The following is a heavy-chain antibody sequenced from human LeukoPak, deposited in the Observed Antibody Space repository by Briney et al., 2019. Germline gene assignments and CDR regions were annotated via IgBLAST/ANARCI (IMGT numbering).Heavy chain of an antibody. Sequence: SQTLSLTCAISGDSVSSNSAAWNWIRQSPSRGLEWLGRTYYRSKWYSDYALSVKSRLTINPDTSKNQFSLQLNSVTPEDTAVYYCARDSSSWYNYFDYWGQGTLVTASS. J-gene: IGHJ4*02. CDR1: GDSVSSNSAA. V-gene: IGHV6-1*01. CDR3: ARDSSSWYNYFDY. D-gene: IGHD6-13*01. CDR2: TYYRSKWYS.